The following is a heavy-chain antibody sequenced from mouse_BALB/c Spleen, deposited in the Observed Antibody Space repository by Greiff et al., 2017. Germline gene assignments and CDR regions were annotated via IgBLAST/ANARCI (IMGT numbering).Heavy chain of an antibody. J-gene: IGHJ4*01. V-gene: IGHV5-17*02. CDR1: GFTFSSFG. CDR3: ARDPAAMDY. CDR2: ISSGSSTI. Sequence: EVKLMESGGGLVQPGGSRKLSCAASGFTFSSFGMHWVRQAPEKGLEWVAYISSGSSTIYYADTVKGRFTISRDNPKNTLFLQMTSLRSEDTAMYYCARDPAAMDYWGQGTSVTVSS.